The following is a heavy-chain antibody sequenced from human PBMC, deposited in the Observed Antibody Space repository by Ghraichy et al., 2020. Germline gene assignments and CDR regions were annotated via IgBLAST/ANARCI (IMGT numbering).Heavy chain of an antibody. Sequence: GGSLRLSCVGSGFTFSSYNMNWVRQSPGKGLEWVSYISSSSRTIFYADSVKGRFTIYRDNAQNSLHLQMNSLRDEDTAEYYCARASTVVRFYYYDGMDVWGQGTTVTVSS. V-gene: IGHV3-48*02. CDR1: GFTFSSYN. CDR3: ARASTVVRFYYYDGMDV. D-gene: IGHD4-23*01. CDR2: ISSSSRTI. J-gene: IGHJ6*02.